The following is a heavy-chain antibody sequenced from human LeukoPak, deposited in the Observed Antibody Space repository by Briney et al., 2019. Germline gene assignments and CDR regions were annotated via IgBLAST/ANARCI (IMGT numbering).Heavy chain of an antibody. Sequence: ASVKVSCKASGYTFTSYGISWVRQAPGQGLEWMGRISAYNGNTNYAQKLQGRVTMTTDTSTSTAYMELRSLRSDDTAVYYCARVEYSSSSGPSDYYYYYYMDVWGKGTTVTISS. CDR2: ISAYNGNT. CDR3: ARVEYSSSSGPSDYYYYYYMDV. V-gene: IGHV1-18*01. J-gene: IGHJ6*03. CDR1: GYTFTSYG. D-gene: IGHD6-6*01.